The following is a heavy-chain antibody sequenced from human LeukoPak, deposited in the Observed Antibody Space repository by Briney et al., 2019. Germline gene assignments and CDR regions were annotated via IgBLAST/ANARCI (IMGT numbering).Heavy chain of an antibody. CDR2: IYHSGNT. D-gene: IGHD6-19*01. J-gene: IGHJ4*02. Sequence: SETLSLTCAVSGYSISSGYYWDWIRQPPGKGLEWIGSIYHSGNTYNNPPLKSRVTISVDTSKNQFSLKLSSVTAADTAVYYCARRAGYNSGWGGNHFGYWGQGTLVAVSS. CDR1: GYSISSGYY. CDR3: ARRAGYNSGWGGNHFGY. V-gene: IGHV4-38-2*01.